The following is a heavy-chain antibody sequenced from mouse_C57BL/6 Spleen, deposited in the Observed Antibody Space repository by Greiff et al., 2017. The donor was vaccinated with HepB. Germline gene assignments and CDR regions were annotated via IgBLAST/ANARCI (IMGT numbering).Heavy chain of an antibody. V-gene: IGHV5-4*01. CDR1: GFTFSSYA. J-gene: IGHJ4*01. D-gene: IGHD1-1*01. CDR3: ATTVAATGAMDY. Sequence: EVQLVESGGGLVKPGGSLKLSCAASGFTFSSYAMSWVRQTPEKRLEWVATISDGGSYTYYPDTVKGRFTISRDNAKNTLYLQMSHLKSEDTAMYYCATTVAATGAMDYWGQGTSVTVSS. CDR2: ISDGGSYT.